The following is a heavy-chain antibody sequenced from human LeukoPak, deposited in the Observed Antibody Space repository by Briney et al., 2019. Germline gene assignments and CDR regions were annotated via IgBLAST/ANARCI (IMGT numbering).Heavy chain of an antibody. Sequence: GGSLRLSCAASGFTFSSSAMSWVRQAPGKGLEWVANIKQDGSEKNYADSVKGRFTISRDNAKNSLYLQMNSLRAEDTAVYYCAREWSIVAPDYWGQGTLVTVSS. CDR1: GFTFSSSA. V-gene: IGHV3-7*01. D-gene: IGHD6-6*01. J-gene: IGHJ4*02. CDR2: IKQDGSEK. CDR3: AREWSIVAPDY.